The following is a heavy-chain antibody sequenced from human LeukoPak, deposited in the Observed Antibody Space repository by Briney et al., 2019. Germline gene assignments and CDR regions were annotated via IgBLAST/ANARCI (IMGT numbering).Heavy chain of an antibody. CDR3: ARDEGNTGWYTFDY. Sequence: SQTLSLTCAISGDSISSINGAWNWIRQSPSRGLEWLGRTYYRSKWYFDYEESLKGRITIDPDTSKNQFSVHLSSVSPEDTAVYYCARDEGNTGWYTFDYWGQGTLVTVSS. CDR1: GDSISSINGA. CDR2: TYYRSKWYF. V-gene: IGHV6-1*01. J-gene: IGHJ4*02. D-gene: IGHD6-19*01.